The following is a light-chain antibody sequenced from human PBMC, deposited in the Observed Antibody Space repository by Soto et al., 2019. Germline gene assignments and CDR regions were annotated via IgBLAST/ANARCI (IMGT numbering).Light chain of an antibody. V-gene: IGKV3-11*01. CDR3: QPHNNWPRT. Sequence: ELVLTQSPATLSLSAGERATLSCRASHSVSSYLAWYQQKPGQAPRLLIYESSTRATGIPARFSGSGPVTDFTLTIRSLEPKDFPVDYCQPHNNWPRTFGQVTKVEIK. CDR2: ESS. CDR1: HSVSSY. J-gene: IGKJ1*01.